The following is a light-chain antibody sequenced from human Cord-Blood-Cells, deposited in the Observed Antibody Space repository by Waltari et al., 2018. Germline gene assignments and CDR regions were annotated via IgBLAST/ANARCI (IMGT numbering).Light chain of an antibody. CDR3: SSYTSSSTLYV. V-gene: IGLV2-14*03. Sequence: QSALTQPASLSGSAGQSITTSCTATSSDVGGSNSVSWYQQHPGKAPKLMIYDVSNRPSGVSNRFSGSKSGNTASLTISGLQAEDEADYYCSSYTSSSTLYVFGTGTKVTVL. J-gene: IGLJ1*01. CDR2: DVS. CDR1: SSDVGGSNS.